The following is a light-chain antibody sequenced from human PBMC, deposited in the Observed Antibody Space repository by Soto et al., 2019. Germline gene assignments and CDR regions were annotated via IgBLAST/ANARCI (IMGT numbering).Light chain of an antibody. V-gene: IGLV1-40*01. Sequence: QSVLTQPPSVSGARGQRVTISCTGSRSNIGAPYDVNWYQQLPGTAPKLLIYSNNNRPSGVPDRFSGSKSGTSASLAITGLQAEDEADYYCQTYDSSLSGYVFGTGTKVTVL. CDR3: QTYDSSLSGYV. CDR1: RSNIGAPYD. CDR2: SNN. J-gene: IGLJ1*01.